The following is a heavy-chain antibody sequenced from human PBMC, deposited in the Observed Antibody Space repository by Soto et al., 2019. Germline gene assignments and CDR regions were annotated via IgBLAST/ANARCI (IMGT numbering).Heavy chain of an antibody. CDR1: GGSVSSGSYY. V-gene: IGHV4-39*01. CDR2: IYYSGST. CDR3: AIDCNGGSCYSPYYYYYGMDV. J-gene: IGHJ6*02. Sequence: SETLSLTCTVSGGSVSSGSYYWSWIRQPPGKGLEWIGYIYYSGSTYYNPSLKSRVTISVDTSKNQFSLKLSSVTAADTAVYYCAIDCNGGSCYSPYYYYYGMDVWGQGTTVTVSS. D-gene: IGHD2-15*01.